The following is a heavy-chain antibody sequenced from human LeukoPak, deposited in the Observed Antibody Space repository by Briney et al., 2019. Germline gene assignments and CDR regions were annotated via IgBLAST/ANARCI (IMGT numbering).Heavy chain of an antibody. CDR2: IYTSGST. CDR3: ARVEATGYYFDY. D-gene: IGHD1-26*01. V-gene: IGHV4-4*07. J-gene: IGHJ4*02. Sequence: SETLSLTCTVSGGSISSYYWSWIRQPAGKGLEWIGRIYTSGSTNYNPSLKSRVTISVGTSKNQFSLKLSSVTAADTAVYYCARVEATGYYFDYWGQGTLVTVSS. CDR1: GGSISSYY.